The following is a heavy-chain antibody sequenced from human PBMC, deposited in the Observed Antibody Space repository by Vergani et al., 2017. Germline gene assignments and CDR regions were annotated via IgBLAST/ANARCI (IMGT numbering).Heavy chain of an antibody. CDR1: GGSISSYY. J-gene: IGHJ4*02. D-gene: IGHD2-21*02. CDR3: ARGYCGGDCYPHFDY. V-gene: IGHV4-59*12. CDR2: IYYSGST. Sequence: QVQLQESGPGLVKPSETLSLTCTVSGGSISSYYWSWIRQPPGKGLEWIGYIYYSGSTYYNPSLKSRVAISVDTSKNQFSLKLSSVTAADTAVYYCARGYCGGDCYPHFDYWGQGTLVTVSS.